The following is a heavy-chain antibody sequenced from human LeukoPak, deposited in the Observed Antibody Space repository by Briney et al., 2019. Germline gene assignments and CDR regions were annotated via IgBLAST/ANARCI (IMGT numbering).Heavy chain of an antibody. CDR1: GFTFSSYG. V-gene: IGHV3-30*02. CDR2: IRYDGSNK. Sequence: GGSLRLSCAASGFTFSSYGIHWVRQAPGKGLEWVAFIRYDGSNKYYTDSVKGRFTISRDNAKSSLYLQMNSLRAEDTAVYYCGRYDASAIDYWGQGTLVTVSS. CDR3: GRYDASAIDY. J-gene: IGHJ4*02. D-gene: IGHD6-13*01.